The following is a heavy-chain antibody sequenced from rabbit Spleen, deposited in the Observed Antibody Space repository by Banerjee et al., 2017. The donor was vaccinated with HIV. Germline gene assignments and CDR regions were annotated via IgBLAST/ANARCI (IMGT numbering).Heavy chain of an antibody. D-gene: IGHD1-1*01. CDR2: INAATGKP. V-gene: IGHV1S45*01. J-gene: IGHJ6*01. CDR3: ARDSATSFSSYGMDL. CDR1: GSDISSYS. Sequence: QEQLVESGGGLVKPGASLTLTCTASGSDISSYSMCWVRQAPGKGLEWIACINAATGKPVYATWAKGRFTISRTSSTTVTLRMTSLTAADRAAYFCARDSATSFSSYGMDLWGPGTLVTVS.